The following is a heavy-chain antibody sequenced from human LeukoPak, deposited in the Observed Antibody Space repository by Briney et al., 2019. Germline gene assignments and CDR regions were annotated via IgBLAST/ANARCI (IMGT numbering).Heavy chain of an antibody. CDR3: ARVGHYDFWSGYYPSCYYYMDV. V-gene: IGHV1-8*01. Sequence: ASVKVSCKASGYTFTSYDINWVRQATGQGLEWMGWMNPNSGNTGYAQKFQGRVTMTRDTSISTTYMELSRLRSDDTAVYYCARVGHYDFWSGYYPSCYYYMDVWGKGTTVTVSS. D-gene: IGHD3-3*01. CDR1: GYTFTSYD. J-gene: IGHJ6*03. CDR2: MNPNSGNT.